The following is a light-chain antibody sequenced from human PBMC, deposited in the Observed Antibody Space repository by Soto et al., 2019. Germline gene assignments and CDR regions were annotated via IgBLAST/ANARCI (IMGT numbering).Light chain of an antibody. J-gene: IGKJ1*01. CDR2: DAS. CDR3: QQYNYFWA. CDR1: QSISSW. Sequence: DIPMTQSSSTLSASVGDRVTITCRASQSISSWLAWYQQKPGKAPKLLIYDASNLESGVPSRFSGGGSGTEFSLTISSLQPDDFATYYCQQYNYFWAFGQGTRVEIK. V-gene: IGKV1-5*01.